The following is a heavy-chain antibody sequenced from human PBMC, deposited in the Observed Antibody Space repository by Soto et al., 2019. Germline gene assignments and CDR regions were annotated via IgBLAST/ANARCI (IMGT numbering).Heavy chain of an antibody. D-gene: IGHD4-17*01. Sequence: ASVKVSCKASGYTFTSYAMHWVRQAPGQRLERMGWINAGNGNTKYSQKFQGRVTITRDTSASTAYMELSSLRSEDTAVYYCARAARDYGGNNWFDPWGQGTLVTVSS. CDR3: ARAARDYGGNNWFDP. J-gene: IGHJ5*02. CDR2: INAGNGNT. CDR1: GYTFTSYA. V-gene: IGHV1-3*01.